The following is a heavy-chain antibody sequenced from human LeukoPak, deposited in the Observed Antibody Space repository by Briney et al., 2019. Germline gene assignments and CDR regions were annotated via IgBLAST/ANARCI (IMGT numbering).Heavy chain of an antibody. J-gene: IGHJ6*03. Sequence: GGSLRLSCAASGFTFSSYAMSWVRQAPGKGLEWVSAISGSGGSTYYADSVKGRLTISRDNSKNTLYLQMNSLRAEDTAVYYCAKGPGYCSGGSCYSDYYYYYMDVWGKGTTVTVSS. V-gene: IGHV3-23*01. CDR3: AKGPGYCSGGSCYSDYYYYYMDV. CDR2: ISGSGGST. D-gene: IGHD2-15*01. CDR1: GFTFSSYA.